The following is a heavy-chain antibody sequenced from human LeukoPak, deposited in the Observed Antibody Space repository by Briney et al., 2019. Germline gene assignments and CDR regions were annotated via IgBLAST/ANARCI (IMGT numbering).Heavy chain of an antibody. V-gene: IGHV3-7*01. Sequence: GGSLRLSCEVSGFTLSNRWMTWVRQAPGEGLEWVATIKQGGSDKFYVDSVKGGFTISGDNAKNSLYLQMNSLRAEDTAVYYCARDPFDLWGQGTLVTVSS. J-gene: IGHJ5*02. CDR1: GFTLSNRW. CDR3: ARDPFDL. CDR2: IKQGGSDK.